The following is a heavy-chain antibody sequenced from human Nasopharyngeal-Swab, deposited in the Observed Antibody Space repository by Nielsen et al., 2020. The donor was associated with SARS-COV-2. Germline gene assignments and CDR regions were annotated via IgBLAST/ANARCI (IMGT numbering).Heavy chain of an antibody. J-gene: IGHJ5*02. CDR3: AKVNYGSGSYHWFDP. CDR1: GFTFSSYA. V-gene: IGHV3-23*01. D-gene: IGHD3-10*01. CDR2: ISGSGGST. Sequence: GGSLRLSCAASGFTFSSYAMSWVRQAAGKGLEWVSAISGSGGSTYYADSVKGRFTISRDNSKNTLYLQMNSLRAEDTAVYYCAKVNYGSGSYHWFDPWGQGTLVTVSS.